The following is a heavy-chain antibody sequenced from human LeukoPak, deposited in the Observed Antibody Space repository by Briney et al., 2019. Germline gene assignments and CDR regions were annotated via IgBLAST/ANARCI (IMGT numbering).Heavy chain of an antibody. V-gene: IGHV3-53*01. J-gene: IGHJ4*02. D-gene: IGHD3-10*01. CDR2: IYSGGST. CDR1: GFTVSSDY. CDR3: ASQGSLSGSGSYSLDY. Sequence: GGSLRLSCAASGFTVSSDYMSWVRQAPGKGLEWVSVIYSGGSTYYADSVKGRFTISRDNSKNTLYLQMNSLRAEDTAVYYCASQGSLSGSGSYSLDYWGQGTLVTVSS.